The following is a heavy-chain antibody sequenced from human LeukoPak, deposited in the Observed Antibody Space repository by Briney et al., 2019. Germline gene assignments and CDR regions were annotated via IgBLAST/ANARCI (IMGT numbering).Heavy chain of an antibody. J-gene: IGHJ4*02. CDR1: GGTFSSYA. V-gene: IGHV1-69*13. Sequence: GASVKVSCKASGGTFSSYAISWVRQAPGQGLEWMGGIIPIFGAANYAQKFQGRVTITADESTSTAYMELSSLRSEDTAVYYCAREGVGSSSCPEWGQGTLVTVSS. D-gene: IGHD6-13*01. CDR3: AREGVGSSSCPE. CDR2: IIPIFGAA.